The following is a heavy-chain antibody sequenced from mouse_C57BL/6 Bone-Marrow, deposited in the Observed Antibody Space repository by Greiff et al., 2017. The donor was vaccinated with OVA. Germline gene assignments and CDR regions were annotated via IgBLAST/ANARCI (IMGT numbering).Heavy chain of an antibody. CDR3: ARGIITTENWYFDV. Sequence: QVQLQQPGAELVKPGASVKLSCKASGYTFTSYWMQWVKQRPGQGLEWIGEIDPSDSYTNYNQKFKGKATLTVDTSSSTAYMQLSSLTSEDSAVYYCARGIITTENWYFDVWGTGTTVTVSS. CDR2: IDPSDSYT. V-gene: IGHV1-50*01. CDR1: GYTFTSYW. D-gene: IGHD1-1*01. J-gene: IGHJ1*03.